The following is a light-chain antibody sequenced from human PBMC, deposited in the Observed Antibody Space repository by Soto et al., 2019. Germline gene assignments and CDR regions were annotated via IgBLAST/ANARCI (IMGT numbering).Light chain of an antibody. CDR1: QTVSSTY. V-gene: IGKV3-20*01. CDR3: QHYGTSPH. CDR2: DAS. Sequence: EIELTQSPGTLSLSPGERATLSCRASQTVSSTYLAWYQQKPGQPPRLLIYDASSRATGIPDRFSGSGSGTDFTLTISRLEPEDFAVYYCQHYGTSPHFGGGTKVEIK. J-gene: IGKJ4*01.